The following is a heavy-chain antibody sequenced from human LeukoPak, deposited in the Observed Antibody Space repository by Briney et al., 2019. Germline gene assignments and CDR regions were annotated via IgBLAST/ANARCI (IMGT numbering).Heavy chain of an antibody. J-gene: IGHJ3*02. V-gene: IGHV3-21*01. CDR3: AVAYYYGSGDAFDI. D-gene: IGHD3-10*01. CDR2: INSDSNYI. Sequence: PGGSLRLSCAASGFTFRSYSMNWVRQAPGKELEWVSSINSDSNYIYYADSVQGRFTIPRDNAKDSLYLQMNSLRAEDTAVYYCAVAYYYGSGDAFDIWGQGTKVTVSS. CDR1: GFTFRSYS.